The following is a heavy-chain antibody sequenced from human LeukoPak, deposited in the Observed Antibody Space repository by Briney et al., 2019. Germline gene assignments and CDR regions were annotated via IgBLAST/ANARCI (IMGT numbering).Heavy chain of an antibody. J-gene: IGHJ4*02. CDR3: ARGAYGGTYLDS. CDR1: GFTFNIYD. V-gene: IGHV3-48*03. Sequence: GGSLRLSCAASGFTFNIYDMNWVRQAPGKGLEWVSYIRSSSSAMYYADSVRGRFTISRDDAKNSLYLYVSSLRVVDTALYYCARGAYGGTYLDSWGQGTLVTVSS. D-gene: IGHD1-26*01. CDR2: IRSSSSAM.